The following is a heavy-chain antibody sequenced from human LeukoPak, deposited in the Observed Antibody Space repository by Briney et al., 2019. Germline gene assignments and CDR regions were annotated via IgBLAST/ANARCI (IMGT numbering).Heavy chain of an antibody. CDR1: GYTFTSYY. CDR3: ARDWYYDYVWGSYRYTGGFDY. D-gene: IGHD3-16*02. V-gene: IGHV1-46*01. CDR2: INPSGGST. Sequence: ASVKVSCKASGYTFTSYYMHWMRQAPGQGLEWMGIINPSGGSTSYAQKFQGRVTMTRDTSTSTVYMELSSLRSEDTAVYYCARDWYYDYVWGSYRYTGGFDYWGQGTLVTVSS. J-gene: IGHJ4*02.